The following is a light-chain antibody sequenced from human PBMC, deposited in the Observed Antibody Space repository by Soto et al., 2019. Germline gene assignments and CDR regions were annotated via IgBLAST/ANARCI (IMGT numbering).Light chain of an antibody. Sequence: EIAMTQSPATLSVSPGERATLSCRASQSVSSNLAWYQQKLGQAPRLLIYGASTRATGIPARFSGSGSKTEFTLTISSLQSEDFAVYYCQQYSIWPYTFGQGTKLEIK. V-gene: IGKV3-15*01. CDR2: GAS. CDR3: QQYSIWPYT. J-gene: IGKJ2*01. CDR1: QSVSSN.